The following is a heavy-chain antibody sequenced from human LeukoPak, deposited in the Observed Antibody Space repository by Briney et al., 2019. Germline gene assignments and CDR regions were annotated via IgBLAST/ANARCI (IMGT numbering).Heavy chain of an antibody. CDR2: IRSKTYGGTT. D-gene: IGHD5-18*01. V-gene: IGHV3-49*04. CDR3: TRGPIQLWLYHGMDV. CDR1: GFTFGDHA. J-gene: IGHJ6*02. Sequence: GGSLRLSCTVSGFTFGDHAMSWVRQAPGKGLEWVGFIRSKTYGGTTEYAASVKGGFIISRDDSTSIAYLQMNSLKTEDTAVYYCTRGPIQLWLYHGMDVWGQGTTVTVSS.